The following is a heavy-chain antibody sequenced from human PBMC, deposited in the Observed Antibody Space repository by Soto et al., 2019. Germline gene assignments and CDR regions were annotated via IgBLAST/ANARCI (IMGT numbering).Heavy chain of an antibody. CDR3: ARTTTIENYFEG. V-gene: IGHV4-59*01. Sequence: SETLSLTCTFSVDSFSSYYWSCIGQSPGKGLEWIAYIYYTGSIIYNPSPKSRVSMSVDLSMKQFSLQLHSVTAADTAVYFCARTTTIENYFEGWGQGTLVNVSS. CDR2: IYYTGSI. J-gene: IGHJ4*02. CDR1: VDSFSSYY. D-gene: IGHD1-26*01.